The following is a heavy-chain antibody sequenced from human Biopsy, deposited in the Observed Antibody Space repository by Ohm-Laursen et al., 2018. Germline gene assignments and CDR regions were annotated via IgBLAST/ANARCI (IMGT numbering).Heavy chain of an antibody. CDR3: ATELLPPGVGGPWLDS. CDR1: GITVNDHY. CDR2: ISASSSYI. J-gene: IGHJ5*01. D-gene: IGHD3-10*01. Sequence: SLRLSCSASGITVNDHYMSWVRQAPGKGLEWVSSISASSSYIYYADSVKGRFTVSRDNTKNTLYLQMNSLRAADTSIYFCATELLPPGVGGPWLDSWGQGTPVTVSS. V-gene: IGHV3-11*06.